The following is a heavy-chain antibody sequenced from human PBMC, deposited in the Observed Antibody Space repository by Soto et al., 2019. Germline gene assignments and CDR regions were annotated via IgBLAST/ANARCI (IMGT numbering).Heavy chain of an antibody. Sequence: SQTLSLTCAISGDSVSSNSAAWNWIRQSPSRGLEWLGRTYYRSKWYNDYAVSVKSRITINPDTSKNQFSLQLNSVTPEDTAVYYCAKSGTLGYCSGGSCYSSARGYYYGMDVWGQGTTVTVSS. D-gene: IGHD2-15*01. CDR3: AKSGTLGYCSGGSCYSSARGYYYGMDV. CDR1: GDSVSSNSAA. CDR2: TYYRSKWYN. V-gene: IGHV6-1*01. J-gene: IGHJ6*02.